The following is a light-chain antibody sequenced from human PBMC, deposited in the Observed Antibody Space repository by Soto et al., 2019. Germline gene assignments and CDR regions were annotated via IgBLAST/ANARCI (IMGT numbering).Light chain of an antibody. CDR1: QSVSSY. V-gene: IGKV3-20*01. CDR2: GAS. Sequence: SCRASQSVSSYLAWYQQKPGQAPRLLIYGASSRATGIPDRFSGSGSGTDFTLTISRLEPADFAVSYCQQYGSSRTFGGGTKV. CDR3: QQYGSSRT. J-gene: IGKJ4*01.